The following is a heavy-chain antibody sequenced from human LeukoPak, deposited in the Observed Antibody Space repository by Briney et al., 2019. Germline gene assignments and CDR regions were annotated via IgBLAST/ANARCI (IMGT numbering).Heavy chain of an antibody. D-gene: IGHD2-2*01. V-gene: IGHV4-39*07. Sequence: PSETLSLTCTVSGGSISSSSYYWSWIRQPPGKGLEWIGEINHSGSTNYNPSLKSRVTISVDTSKNQFSLKLSSVTAADTAVYYCARGGYCSSTSCPVPSRRFGPWGQGTLVTVSS. CDR1: GGSISSSSYY. J-gene: IGHJ5*02. CDR2: INHSGST. CDR3: ARGGYCSSTSCPVPSRRFGP.